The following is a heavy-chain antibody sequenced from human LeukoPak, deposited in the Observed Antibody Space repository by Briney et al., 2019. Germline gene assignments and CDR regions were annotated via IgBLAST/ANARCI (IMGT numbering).Heavy chain of an antibody. J-gene: IGHJ4*02. D-gene: IGHD4-17*01. CDR3: ARRLRRNYFDY. Sequence: PGGSLRLSCAASGFTFSSYEMNWVRQAPGKGLEWVSYISSSGSTIYYADSVKGRFTISGDNAKNSLYLQMNSLRAEDTAVYYCARRLRRNYFDYWGQGTLVTVSS. V-gene: IGHV3-48*03. CDR2: ISSSGSTI. CDR1: GFTFSSYE.